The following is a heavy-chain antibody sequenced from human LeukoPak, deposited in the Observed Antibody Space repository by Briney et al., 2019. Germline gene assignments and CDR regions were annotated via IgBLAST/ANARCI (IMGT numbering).Heavy chain of an antibody. CDR3: ARESNSGYYLSY. CDR1: GFTVSSNY. Sequence: GGSLRLSCAASGFTVSSNYMSWVRQAPGKGLEWVSVIYSDGRTFYADSVKSRFTISRDNSKNTLYLQMNSLRAEDTAVYYCARESNSGYYLSYWGQGTLVTVSS. J-gene: IGHJ4*02. D-gene: IGHD3-22*01. CDR2: IYSDGRT. V-gene: IGHV3-66*01.